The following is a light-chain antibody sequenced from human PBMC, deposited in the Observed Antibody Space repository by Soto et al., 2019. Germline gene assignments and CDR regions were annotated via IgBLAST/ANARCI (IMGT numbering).Light chain of an antibody. CDR3: SSYTSSSPCV. Sequence: QSALTQPASVSGSPGQSITISCTGTSSDVGGYKYVSWYQQHPGKAPKLMIYEVSHRPSGVSNRFSASKSGSTASLTISGLQAGDEADYYCSSYTSSSPCVFGSGTKLTVL. CDR1: SSDVGGYKY. J-gene: IGLJ1*01. V-gene: IGLV2-14*01. CDR2: EVS.